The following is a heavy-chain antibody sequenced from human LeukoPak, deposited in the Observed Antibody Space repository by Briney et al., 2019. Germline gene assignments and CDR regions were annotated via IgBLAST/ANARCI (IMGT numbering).Heavy chain of an antibody. D-gene: IGHD2-2*01. V-gene: IGHV3-73*01. Sequence: GGSLRLSCAASGFTFSGSAMHWVRQASGKGLEWVGRIRSKANSYATAYAASVKGRFTISRDDSKNTLYLQMNSLRAEDTAVYYCAKDPGCSSTSRVYYCGMDVWGQGTTVTVSS. CDR3: AKDPGCSSTSRVYYCGMDV. J-gene: IGHJ6*02. CDR1: GFTFSGSA. CDR2: IRSKANSYAT.